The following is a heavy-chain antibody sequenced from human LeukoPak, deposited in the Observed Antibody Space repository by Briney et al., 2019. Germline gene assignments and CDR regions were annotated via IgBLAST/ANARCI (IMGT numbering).Heavy chain of an antibody. CDR3: ARDYDYGDYPGY. D-gene: IGHD4-17*01. Sequence: GGSLRLSCAASGFTFSSYGMHWVRQAPGKGLEWVAVIWYDGSNKYYADSVKGRFTISRDNSKNTLYLQMNSLRAEDTAVYYCARDYDYGDYPGYWGQGTLVTVSS. V-gene: IGHV3-33*01. CDR2: IWYDGSNK. CDR1: GFTFSSYG. J-gene: IGHJ4*02.